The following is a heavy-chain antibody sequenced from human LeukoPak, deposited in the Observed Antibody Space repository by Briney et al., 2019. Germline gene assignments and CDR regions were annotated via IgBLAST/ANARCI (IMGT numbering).Heavy chain of an antibody. CDR2: ISSSSSYI. CDR1: GFTFSSYS. Sequence: GGSLRLSCAASGFTFSSYSMNWVRQAPGKGLEWVSSISSSSSYIYYADSVKGRFTISRDNAKNSLYLQMNSPRAEDTAVYYCARVLGYCSSTSCYFRHYYYYYGMDVWGQGTTVTVSS. V-gene: IGHV3-21*01. CDR3: ARVLGYCSSTSCYFRHYYYYYGMDV. D-gene: IGHD2-2*03. J-gene: IGHJ6*02.